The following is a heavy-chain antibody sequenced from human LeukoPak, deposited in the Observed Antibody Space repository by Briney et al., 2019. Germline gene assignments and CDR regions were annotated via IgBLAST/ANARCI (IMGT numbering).Heavy chain of an antibody. V-gene: IGHV3-30*04. CDR2: ISYDGSNK. J-gene: IGHJ6*04. Sequence: GGSLRLSCAASGFTFSSYAMHWVRQAPGKGLEWVAVISYDGSNKYYADSVKGRFTISRDNSKNTLYLQMNSLRGEDTAVYYCAKDNVDVWGKGTTVTVSS. CDR3: AKDNVDV. CDR1: GFTFSSYA.